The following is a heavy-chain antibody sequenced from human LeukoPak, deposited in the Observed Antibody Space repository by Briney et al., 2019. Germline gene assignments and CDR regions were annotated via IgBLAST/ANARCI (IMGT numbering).Heavy chain of an antibody. V-gene: IGHV3-30*19. Sequence: GGSLRLSCEVSESTFGSYVMSWVRQAPGKGLEWVAVISYDGSNKYYADSVKGQFTISRDNSKNTLYLQMNSLRAEDTAVYYCARDGEDHYGSGSYPDYWGQGTLVTVSS. D-gene: IGHD3-10*01. CDR1: ESTFGSYV. CDR2: ISYDGSNK. J-gene: IGHJ4*02. CDR3: ARDGEDHYGSGSYPDY.